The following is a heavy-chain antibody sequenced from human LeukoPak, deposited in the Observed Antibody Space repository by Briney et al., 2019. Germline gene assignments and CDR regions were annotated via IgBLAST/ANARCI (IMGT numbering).Heavy chain of an antibody. D-gene: IGHD4-17*01. CDR2: MFHSGST. V-gene: IGHV4-59*01. Sequence: SQTLSLTCTVSGGSISSYYWSWIRQAPGKGLEWIGYMFHSGSTNYNPSLKNRVTISVDTSKNQFSLKLTSVTAADTAVYYCASGSSTVKFYYGIDVWGRGTTVTVSS. CDR3: ASGSSTVKFYYGIDV. CDR1: GGSISSYY. J-gene: IGHJ6*02.